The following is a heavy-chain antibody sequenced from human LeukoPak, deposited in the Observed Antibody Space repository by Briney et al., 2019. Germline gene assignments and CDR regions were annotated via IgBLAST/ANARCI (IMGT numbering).Heavy chain of an antibody. V-gene: IGHV3-23*01. J-gene: IGHJ1*01. CDR3: AQQVGYCSSGSCYFTY. CDR1: GFTFSRYA. D-gene: IGHD2-15*01. CDR2: ISGSGGST. Sequence: PGGSLRLSCAASGFTFSRYAMTWVRQAPGKGLEWVSAISGSGGSTYYADSVKGRFTISRDKSKNTLSLQMNSLRAEDTAVYYCAQQVGYCSSGSCYFTYWGQGTLVTVSS.